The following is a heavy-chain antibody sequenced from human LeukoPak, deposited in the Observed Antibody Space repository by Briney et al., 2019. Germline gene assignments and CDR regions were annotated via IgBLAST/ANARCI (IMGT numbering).Heavy chain of an antibody. CDR3: VRDRGTYRPIDY. D-gene: IGHD1-26*01. CDR2: ISYTGTYI. CDR1: AFSLNAYN. J-gene: IGHJ4*02. Sequence: GGSLRLSCAASAFSLNAYNMNWVRQAPGKGLEWVSSISYTGTYIYYADSVKGRFTISIDNAQNSLYLQINSLRAEDTAIYYCVRDRGTYRPIDYWAQGTLVTVSS. V-gene: IGHV3-21*04.